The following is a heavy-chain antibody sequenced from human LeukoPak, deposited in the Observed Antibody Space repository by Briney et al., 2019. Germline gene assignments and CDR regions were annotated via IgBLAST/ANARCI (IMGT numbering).Heavy chain of an antibody. V-gene: IGHV4-39*07. CDR2: IYYSGST. D-gene: IGHD1-14*01. CDR3: ARDNPTSYFDY. Sequence: SETLSLTCTVSGGSISSSSYYWGWIRQPPGKGLEWIGCIYYSGSTYYNPSLKSRVTISVDTSKNQFSLKLSSVTAADTAVYYCARDNPTSYFDYWGQGTLVTVSS. CDR1: GGSISSSSYY. J-gene: IGHJ4*02.